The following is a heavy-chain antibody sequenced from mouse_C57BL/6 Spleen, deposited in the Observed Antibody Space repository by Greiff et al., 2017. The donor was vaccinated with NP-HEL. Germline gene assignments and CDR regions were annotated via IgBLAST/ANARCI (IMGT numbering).Heavy chain of an antibody. J-gene: IGHJ4*01. CDR3: TRQGMDY. Sequence: VQGVESGAELVRPGASVTLSCKASGYTFTDYEMHWVKQTPVHGLEWIGAIDTETGGTAYNQKFKGKAILTADKSSSTAYMELRSLTSEDSAVYYCTRQGMDYWGQGTSVTVSS. CDR2: IDTETGGT. CDR1: GYTFTDYE. V-gene: IGHV1-15*01.